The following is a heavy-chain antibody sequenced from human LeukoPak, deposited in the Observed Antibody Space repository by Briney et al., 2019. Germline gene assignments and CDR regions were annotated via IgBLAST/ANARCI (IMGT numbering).Heavy chain of an antibody. CDR2: MHCSGST. Sequence: SETLSLTCTVSGGSISSSSYYWGWIRQPPGKGLEWIGSMHCSGSTYNNPSLKSRVTISVDTSKNQFSLKLSSVTAADTAVYYCASLSTTGKHYWGQGTLVTVSS. CDR1: GGSISSSSYY. D-gene: IGHD1-1*01. V-gene: IGHV4-39*01. J-gene: IGHJ4*02. CDR3: ASLSTTGKHY.